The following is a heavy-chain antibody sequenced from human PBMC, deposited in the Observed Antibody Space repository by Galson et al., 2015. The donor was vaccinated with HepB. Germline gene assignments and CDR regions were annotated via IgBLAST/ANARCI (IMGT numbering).Heavy chain of an antibody. D-gene: IGHD6-19*01. Sequence: SETLSLTCTVSGGSISSYYWSWIRQPPGKGLEWIGYIYYSGSTNYNPSLKSRVTISVDTSKNQFSLKLSSVTAADTAVYYCARLSIAVAGSDYWGQGTLVTVSS. V-gene: IGHV4-59*08. CDR2: IYYSGST. J-gene: IGHJ4*02. CDR3: ARLSIAVAGSDY. CDR1: GGSISSYY.